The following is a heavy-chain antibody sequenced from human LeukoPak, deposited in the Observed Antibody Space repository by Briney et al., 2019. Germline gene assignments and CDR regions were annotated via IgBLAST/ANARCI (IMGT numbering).Heavy chain of an antibody. Sequence: ASVKVSCKASGGTFSSYAISWVRQAPGQGLEWMGGIIPIFGTANYAQKFQGRVTITADESTSTAYMELSSLRSEDTAVYYCARAYSPPITMAVEAPDFWGQGTLVTVSS. J-gene: IGHJ4*02. CDR1: GGTFSSYA. CDR2: IIPIFGTA. V-gene: IGHV1-69*01. D-gene: IGHD3-22*01. CDR3: ARAYSPPITMAVEAPDF.